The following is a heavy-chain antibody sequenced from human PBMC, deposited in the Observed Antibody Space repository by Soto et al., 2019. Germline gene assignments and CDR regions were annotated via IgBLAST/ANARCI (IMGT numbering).Heavy chain of an antibody. Sequence: EVQLVESGGGLVKPGGSLRLSCAASGFTFSSYSMNWVRQAPGKGLEWVPSISSSSSYIYYADSVKGRFTISRDNAKNSLYLQMNSLRAEDTAVYYCARAEGFLEYYYYGMDVWGQGTTVTVSS. J-gene: IGHJ6*02. V-gene: IGHV3-21*01. CDR1: GFTFSSYS. CDR2: ISSSSSYI. CDR3: ARAEGFLEYYYYGMDV. D-gene: IGHD3-3*01.